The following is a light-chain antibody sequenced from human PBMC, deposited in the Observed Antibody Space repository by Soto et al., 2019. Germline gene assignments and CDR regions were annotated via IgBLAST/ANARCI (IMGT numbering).Light chain of an antibody. CDR1: QSVRSN. V-gene: IGKV3-15*01. CDR3: QQYINWSWA. J-gene: IGKJ1*01. Sequence: IVMTQSAATLSVSPGARATLSCRASQSVRSNLAWYQQKTGQAPRLLIYGASTRATGIPARFSGSGYGTEFNLTITSLQSEDFAVYYCQQYINWSWAFGQGTKVDIK. CDR2: GAS.